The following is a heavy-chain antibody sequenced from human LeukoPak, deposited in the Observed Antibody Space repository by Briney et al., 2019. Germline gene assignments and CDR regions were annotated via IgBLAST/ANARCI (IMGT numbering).Heavy chain of an antibody. CDR2: ISGSGGST. Sequence: GGSLRLSCAASGFTFSTYWMSWVRQAPGKGLEWVSAISGSGGSTYYADSVKGRFTISRDNSKNTLYLQMNSLRAEDTAVYYCARGGRGDDYPEAFDIWGQGTMVTVSS. CDR3: ARGGRGDDYPEAFDI. D-gene: IGHD4-11*01. J-gene: IGHJ3*02. V-gene: IGHV3-23*01. CDR1: GFTFSTYW.